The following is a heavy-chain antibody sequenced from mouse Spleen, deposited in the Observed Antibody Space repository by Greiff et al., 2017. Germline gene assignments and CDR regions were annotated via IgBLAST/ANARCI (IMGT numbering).Heavy chain of an antibody. J-gene: IGHJ2*01. Sequence: VQLQQSGAELVRPGASVTLSCKASGFTFTDYEMHWVKQTPVHGLEWIGAIDPATGGTAYNQKFKGKARLTADKSSSTAYMELRSLTSEDSAVYYCTREGRYYFDYWGQGTTLTVSS. V-gene: IGHV1-15*01. CDR1: GFTFTDYE. CDR3: TREGRYYFDY. CDR2: IDPATGGT.